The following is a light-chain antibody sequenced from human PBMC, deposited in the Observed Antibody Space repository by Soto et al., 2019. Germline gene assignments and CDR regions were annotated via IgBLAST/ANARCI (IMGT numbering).Light chain of an antibody. V-gene: IGLV1-44*01. Sequence: QSVLTQPPSASGTPGQRVTISCSGSDSNIGNNPVSWYRQLPGTAPKLLICSNNQRPSGVPDRFSGAKSGTSASLAISGLQSEDEAEYYCAAWDDIVKVYVFGTGTKVTVL. CDR1: DSNIGNNP. CDR3: AAWDDIVKVYV. J-gene: IGLJ1*01. CDR2: SNN.